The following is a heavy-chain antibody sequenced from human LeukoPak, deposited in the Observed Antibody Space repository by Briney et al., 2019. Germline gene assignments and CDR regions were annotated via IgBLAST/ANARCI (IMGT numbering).Heavy chain of an antibody. CDR3: AKDPYGGSSRFDY. CDR2: VSSRGAGK. Sequence: GGSLRLSCAASGFXLRSYAMRWVRRAPGQGLEGVSVVSSRGAGKNYADSVKSRFTISRGNSKNTLYRQRNSLRAEDTAVNYCAKDPYGGSSRFDYWGQGTLVTVSS. V-gene: IGHV3-23*01. CDR1: GFXLRSYA. D-gene: IGHD4-23*01. J-gene: IGHJ4*02.